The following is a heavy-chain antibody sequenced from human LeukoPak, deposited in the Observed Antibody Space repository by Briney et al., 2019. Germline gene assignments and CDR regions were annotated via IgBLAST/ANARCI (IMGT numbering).Heavy chain of an antibody. Sequence: PGGSLRLSCAASGFTFSSYAMSWVRQAPGKGLEGVSSISGSDSSTHYADSVKGRFTVSRDNSKNTLYLQMNSLRAEDTALYYCAKQRRQWLVHSIDYWGQGTLVTVSS. CDR3: AKQRRQWLVHSIDY. D-gene: IGHD6-19*01. V-gene: IGHV3-23*01. CDR1: GFTFSSYA. CDR2: ISGSDSST. J-gene: IGHJ4*02.